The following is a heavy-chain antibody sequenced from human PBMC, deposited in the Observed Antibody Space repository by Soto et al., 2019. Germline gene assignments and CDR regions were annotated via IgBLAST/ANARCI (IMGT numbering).Heavy chain of an antibody. CDR1: GGHFSSYA. Sequence: ASVKLSCTASGGHFSSYAISWVRQAPGQGLEWMGGIIPMFGTANYAQKFQGRVTITADESTSKAYMELSSLRSEDTAAYYCAPGGLHYYYGMDAWGQGTTVTV. CDR2: IIPMFGTA. V-gene: IGHV1-69*13. J-gene: IGHJ6*02. D-gene: IGHD2-21*01. CDR3: APGGLHYYYGMDA.